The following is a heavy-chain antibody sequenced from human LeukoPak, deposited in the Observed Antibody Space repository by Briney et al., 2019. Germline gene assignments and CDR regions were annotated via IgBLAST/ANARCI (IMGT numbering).Heavy chain of an antibody. CDR2: IYPGDSDT. V-gene: IGHV5-51*01. J-gene: IGHJ6*03. CDR3: ARQWSDIAAAGTRRYYYMDV. Sequence: GESLKISCKGSGYSFTSYWIGWVRQMPGKGLEWMGIIYPGDSDTRYSPSFQGQVTISADKSISTAYLQWSSLKASDTAMYYCARQWSDIAAAGTRRYYYMDVWGKGTTVTVSS. D-gene: IGHD6-13*01. CDR1: GYSFTSYW.